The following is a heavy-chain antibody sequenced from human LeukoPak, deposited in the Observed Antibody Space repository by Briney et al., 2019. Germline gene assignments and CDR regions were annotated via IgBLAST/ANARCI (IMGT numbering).Heavy chain of an antibody. V-gene: IGHV4-34*01. Sequence: SETLSLTCAVYGGSFSGYYWSWIRQPPGKGLEWIGEINHSGSTNDNPSLKSRVTISVDTSKNQFSLKLSSVTAADTAVYYCASNPSHTKDIVVVLAAAFYHYYFDYWGQGTLVTVSS. J-gene: IGHJ4*02. CDR2: INHSGST. CDR1: GGSFSGYY. CDR3: ASNPSHTKDIVVVLAAAFYHYYFDY. D-gene: IGHD2-2*01.